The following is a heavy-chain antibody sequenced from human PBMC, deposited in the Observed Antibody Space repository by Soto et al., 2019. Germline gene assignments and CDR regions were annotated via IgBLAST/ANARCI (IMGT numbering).Heavy chain of an antibody. CDR3: ARALLGYCSSTSCYAGSHDAFDI. D-gene: IGHD2-2*01. CDR1: GYTFTGYY. Sequence: ASVKVSCKASGYTFTGYYMHWVRQAPGQGLEWMGWINPGNGNTKYSQKFQGRVTITRDTSASTAYMELSSLRSEDTAVYYCARALLGYCSSTSCYAGSHDAFDIWGQGTMVTVSS. V-gene: IGHV1-3*01. J-gene: IGHJ3*02. CDR2: INPGNGNT.